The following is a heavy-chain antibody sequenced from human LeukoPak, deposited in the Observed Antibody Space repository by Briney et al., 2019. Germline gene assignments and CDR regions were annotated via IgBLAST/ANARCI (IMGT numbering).Heavy chain of an antibody. V-gene: IGHV3-23*01. CDR3: AKATNYYYVDV. CDR2: ISGSGDNT. CDR1: GFTFSSYA. Sequence: GGSLRLSCAASGFTFSSYAMTWVRQAPGKGLEWFSGISGSGDNTYYADPVKGRFTVSRDNSKNTLYLQMNSLRADDTAVYYCAKATNYYYVDVWGKGTTVTVSS. J-gene: IGHJ6*03.